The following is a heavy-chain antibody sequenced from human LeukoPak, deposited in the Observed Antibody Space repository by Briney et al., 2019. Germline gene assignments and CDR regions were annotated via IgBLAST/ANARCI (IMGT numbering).Heavy chain of an antibody. Sequence: ASVKVSCKASGYTFTSYDINWVRQATGQGLEWMGWMNPNSGNTGYAQKFQGRVTMTRNTSISTAYMELSSLRSEDTAVYYCARALIAAAGKQGYYGMDVWGQGITVTVSS. CDR2: MNPNSGNT. CDR1: GYTFTSYD. V-gene: IGHV1-8*01. J-gene: IGHJ6*02. D-gene: IGHD6-13*01. CDR3: ARALIAAAGKQGYYGMDV.